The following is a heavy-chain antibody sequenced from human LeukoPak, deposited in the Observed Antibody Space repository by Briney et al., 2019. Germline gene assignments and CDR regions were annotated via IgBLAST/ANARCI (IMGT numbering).Heavy chain of an antibody. CDR1: GFTFSSYE. CDR3: ARDQTAYGSGSYHEYYYYYGMDV. CDR2: ISLSGSIL. D-gene: IGHD3-10*01. V-gene: IGHV3-48*03. Sequence: GGSLRLSCAASGFTFSSYEMNWVRQAPGKGLEWVSYISLSGSILYNADPVKGRFTIPRDNAKNSLYLQMNSLRAEDMAVYYCARDQTAYGSGSYHEYYYYYGMDVWGQGTTVTVSS. J-gene: IGHJ6*02.